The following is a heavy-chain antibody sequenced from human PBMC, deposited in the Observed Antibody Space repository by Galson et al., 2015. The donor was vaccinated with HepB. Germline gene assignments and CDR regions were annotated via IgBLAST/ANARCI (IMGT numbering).Heavy chain of an antibody. D-gene: IGHD5-12*01. J-gene: IGHJ3*02. CDR1: GYSFTSYW. CDR2: IYPGDSDT. CDR3: ARLDSTLSATSGYDPSDAFDI. V-gene: IGHV5-51*01. Sequence: QSGAEVKKPGESLKISCKGSGYSFTSYWIGWVRQMPGKGLEWMGIIYPGDSDTRYSPSFQGQVTISADKSISTAYLQWSSLKASDTAMYYCARLDSTLSATSGYDPSDAFDIWGQGTMVTVSS.